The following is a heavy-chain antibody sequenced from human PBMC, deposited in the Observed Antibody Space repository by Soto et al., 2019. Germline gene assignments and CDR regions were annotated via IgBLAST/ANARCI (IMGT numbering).Heavy chain of an antibody. V-gene: IGHV1-69*01. CDR2: IIPFFGAP. J-gene: IGHJ4*02. D-gene: IGHD1-26*01. CDR1: GGTFSSYS. Sequence: QVHLVQSGAEVKKPGSSVKVACKDSGGTFSSYSVNWVRQAPGQGLEWMGGIIPFFGAPNYAQKFQGRVTITADQSTNTVYMEVSSLTSEVTAVYYCATPRLYGGSYYFDYWGQGTLVTVSS. CDR3: ATPRLYGGSYYFDY.